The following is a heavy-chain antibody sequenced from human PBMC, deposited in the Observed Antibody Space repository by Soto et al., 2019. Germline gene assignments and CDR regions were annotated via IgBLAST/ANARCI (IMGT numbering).Heavy chain of an antibody. CDR2: ISYDGSNK. CDR1: GFTVSSYA. D-gene: IGHD3-3*01. CDR3: ARPPARVYDFWNSDYYYGLDV. J-gene: IGHJ6*02. Sequence: SMRLCSAASGFTVSSYAMHGVRQTPGKGLEWVAVISYDGSNKYYADSVKGRFTISRDNSKNTLYLQMNSLRAEDTAVYYCARPPARVYDFWNSDYYYGLDVWGQRTTLTVSS. V-gene: IGHV3-30-3*01.